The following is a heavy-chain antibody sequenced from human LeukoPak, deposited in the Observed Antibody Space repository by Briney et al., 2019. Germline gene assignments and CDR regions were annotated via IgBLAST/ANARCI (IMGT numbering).Heavy chain of an antibody. Sequence: PSETLSLTCAVYGGSFSGYYWSWIRQPPGKGLEWIGEINHSGSTNYNPSLKSRVTISVDTSKNQFSLKLSSVTAADPAVYYCAKEDWNDGGGFDPWGQGTLVTVSS. D-gene: IGHD1-1*01. J-gene: IGHJ5*02. CDR3: AKEDWNDGGGFDP. V-gene: IGHV4-34*01. CDR2: INHSGST. CDR1: GGSFSGYY.